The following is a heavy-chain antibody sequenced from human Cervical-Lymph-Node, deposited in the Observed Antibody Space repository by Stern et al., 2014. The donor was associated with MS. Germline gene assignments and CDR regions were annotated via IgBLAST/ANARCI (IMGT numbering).Heavy chain of an antibody. CDR1: GVTFSTYA. J-gene: IGHJ3*02. Sequence: VQLVESGAEVKKPGSSVKVSCKASGVTFSTYAVSWVRQAPGQGLEWLGGVVVLLDIAKYEQKLQGRVTIAAADSTNTAYMELSSLTSEDTAVYYGASGSGNYQGAFDIWGQGTMVIVSS. V-gene: IGHV1-69*01. D-gene: IGHD6-19*01. CDR2: VVVLLDIA. CDR3: ASGSGNYQGAFDI.